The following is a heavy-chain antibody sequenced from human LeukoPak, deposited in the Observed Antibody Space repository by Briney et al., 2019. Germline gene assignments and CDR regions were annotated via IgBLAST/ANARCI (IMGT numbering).Heavy chain of an antibody. D-gene: IGHD3-22*01. J-gene: IGHJ4*02. Sequence: SETLSLTCAVYGGSFSGYYWSWIRQPPGKGLEWIGEINHSGSTNYNPSLKSRVTISVDASKNQFSLKLSSVTAADTAVYYCATSGGRYYYDSSAPFDYWGQGTLVTASS. CDR3: ATSGGRYYYDSSAPFDY. V-gene: IGHV4-34*01. CDR2: INHSGST. CDR1: GGSFSGYY.